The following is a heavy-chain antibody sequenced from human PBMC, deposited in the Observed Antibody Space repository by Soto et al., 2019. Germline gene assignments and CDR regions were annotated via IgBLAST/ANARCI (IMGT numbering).Heavy chain of an antibody. J-gene: IGHJ4*02. CDR3: ARGAYGDYAGY. CDR1: GFTFSSYS. CDR2: ISSSSSTI. V-gene: IGHV3-48*01. D-gene: IGHD4-17*01. Sequence: EVQLVESGGGLVQPGGSLRLSCAASGFTFSSYSMNWVRQAPGKGLGWVSYISSSSSTIYYADSVKGRFTISRDNAKNSLYLQMNSLRAEDTAVYYCARGAYGDYAGYWGQGTLVTVSS.